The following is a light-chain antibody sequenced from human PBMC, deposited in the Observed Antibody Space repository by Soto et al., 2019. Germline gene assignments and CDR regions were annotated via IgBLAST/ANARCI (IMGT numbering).Light chain of an antibody. V-gene: IGKV3D-11*01. CDR1: QGVSSY. J-gene: IGKJ4*01. Sequence: EIVLTQSPATLSLSPGERATLSCRASQGVSSYLAWYQQKPGQAPRLLIYDASNRATGIPARFSGSGPGTDFTLTISSLEPEDFAVYSCQQRSNWLTFGGGTKVEIK. CDR2: DAS. CDR3: QQRSNWLT.